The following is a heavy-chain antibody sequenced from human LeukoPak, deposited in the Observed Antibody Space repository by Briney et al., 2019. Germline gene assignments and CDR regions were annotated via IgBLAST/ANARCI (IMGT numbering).Heavy chain of an antibody. Sequence: ASVKVSCKASGYTFTGYYMHWVRQAPGQGLDWMGWINPTSGGTYCAQRFQGRVTMTRDTSISTAYMELARLRSDDTAVYYCARALTPSSAGTIDYWGQGTLVTVSS. CDR2: INPTSGGT. CDR1: GYTFTGYY. D-gene: IGHD6-13*01. V-gene: IGHV1-2*02. CDR3: ARALTPSSAGTIDY. J-gene: IGHJ4*02.